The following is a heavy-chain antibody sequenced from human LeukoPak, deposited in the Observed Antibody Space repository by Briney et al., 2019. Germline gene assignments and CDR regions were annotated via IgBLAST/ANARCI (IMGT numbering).Heavy chain of an antibody. CDR3: ARPLYSGSYDDAFDI. CDR2: ISYDGSNK. CDR1: GFTFTSYG. J-gene: IGHJ3*02. D-gene: IGHD1-26*01. Sequence: GGSLRLSCAASGFTFTSYGMHWVRQAPGKGLEWVAVISYDGSNKYYADSVKGRFTISRDNSKNTLYLQMNSLRAEDTAVYYCARPLYSGSYDDAFDIWGQGTMVTVSS. V-gene: IGHV3-30*03.